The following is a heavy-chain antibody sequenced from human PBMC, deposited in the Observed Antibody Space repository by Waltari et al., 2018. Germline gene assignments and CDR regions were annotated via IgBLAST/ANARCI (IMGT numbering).Heavy chain of an antibody. J-gene: IGHJ6*03. Sequence: QVQLVQSGAEVKKPGASVKVSCKASGYTFTGYYMHWVRQAPGQGLEWMGRINPNSGGTNYAQKVQGRVTMTRDTSISTAYMELSRLRSDDTAVYYCVLYYYDSSGYYPGYYYMDVWGKGTTVTVSS. CDR1: GYTFTGYY. CDR2: INPNSGGT. D-gene: IGHD3-22*01. CDR3: VLYYYDSSGYYPGYYYMDV. V-gene: IGHV1-2*06.